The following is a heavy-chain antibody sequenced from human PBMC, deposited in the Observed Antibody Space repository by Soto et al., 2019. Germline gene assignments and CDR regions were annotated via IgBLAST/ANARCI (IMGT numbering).Heavy chain of an antibody. CDR3: ARVRYDILTGLLWGMDV. J-gene: IGHJ6*02. D-gene: IGHD3-9*01. CDR1: GFTFSSYW. V-gene: IGHV3-7*01. CDR2: IKQDGSEK. Sequence: GGSLRLSCAASGFTFSSYWMSWVRQAPGKGLEWVANIKQDGSEKYYVDSVKGRFTISRDNAKNSLYLQMNSLRAEDTAVYYCARVRYDILTGLLWGMDVWGQGTTVTVSS.